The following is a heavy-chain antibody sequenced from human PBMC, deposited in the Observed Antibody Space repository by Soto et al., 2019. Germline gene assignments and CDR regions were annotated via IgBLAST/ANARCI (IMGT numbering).Heavy chain of an antibody. CDR1: GFTVSSNY. J-gene: IGHJ5*02. V-gene: IGHV3-66*01. Sequence: EVHLVESGGGLVQPGGSLRLSCAASGFTVSSNYMSWVRQAPGKGLEWVSVIYSGGSTYYADSVKGRFTISRDNSKNTAYLQMNSLRAEERAVYYCARVGYSSGYSGWFDPWCQGTLVTVST. D-gene: IGHD3-22*01. CDR2: IYSGGST. CDR3: ARVGYSSGYSGWFDP.